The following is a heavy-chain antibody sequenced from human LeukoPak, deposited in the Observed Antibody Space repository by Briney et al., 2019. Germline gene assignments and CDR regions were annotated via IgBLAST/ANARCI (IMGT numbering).Heavy chain of an antibody. J-gene: IGHJ4*02. Sequence: GGSLRLSCAASGFTVSSNYMSWVRQAPGKGLEWVSLIYTGGGTYYADSVKGRFTISRDNSKNTLYLQMNSLRAEDTAVYYCAKDSNYYDPRAFDYWGQGTLVTVSS. D-gene: IGHD3-22*01. CDR2: IYTGGGT. CDR3: AKDSNYYDPRAFDY. V-gene: IGHV3-53*05. CDR1: GFTVSSNY.